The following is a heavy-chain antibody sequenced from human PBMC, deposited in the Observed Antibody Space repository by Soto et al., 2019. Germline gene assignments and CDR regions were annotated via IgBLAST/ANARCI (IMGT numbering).Heavy chain of an antibody. D-gene: IGHD3-10*01. J-gene: IGHJ4*02. CDR2: IYYSGST. CDR1: GGSISSGGYY. V-gene: IGHV4-31*03. Sequence: SETLSLTCTVSGGSISSGGYYWSWIRQHPGKGLEWIGYIYYSGSTYYNPSLKSRVTISVDTSKNQFSLKLSSVTAADTAVYYCARGGGEFPPLDYWGQGTLVTVSS. CDR3: ARGGGEFPPLDY.